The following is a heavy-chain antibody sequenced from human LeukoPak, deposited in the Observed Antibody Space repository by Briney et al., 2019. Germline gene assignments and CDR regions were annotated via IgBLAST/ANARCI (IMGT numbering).Heavy chain of an antibody. CDR3: ARRLAAELDY. J-gene: IGHJ4*02. Sequence: SETLSLTCTVSGGSIGGSTYYWGWIRQPPGKGLQWIVSTYYSGTTYYNPSLKSRVTISVDTSKNQFSLKLRSVTAADTAIYYCARRLAAELDYWGQGTLVTVSS. CDR1: GGSIGGSTYY. V-gene: IGHV4-39*01. D-gene: IGHD6-13*01. CDR2: TYYSGTT.